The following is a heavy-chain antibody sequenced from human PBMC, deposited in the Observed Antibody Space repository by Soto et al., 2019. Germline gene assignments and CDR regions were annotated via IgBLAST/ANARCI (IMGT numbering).Heavy chain of an antibody. CDR2: IKPDGGEQ. J-gene: IGHJ4*02. CDR1: GFTFGNYW. CDR3: ARGHSNYCDY. V-gene: IGHV3-7*04. Sequence: EVQLVESGGGLVQPGGSLRLSCEASGFTFGNYWMNWVRQTPGKGLEWVANIKPDGGEQYYVDSVKGRFTISRDNAKDSLYLQMSSLRGDDTAVYNCARGHSNYCDYWGQGTLVTVSS. D-gene: IGHD5-18*01.